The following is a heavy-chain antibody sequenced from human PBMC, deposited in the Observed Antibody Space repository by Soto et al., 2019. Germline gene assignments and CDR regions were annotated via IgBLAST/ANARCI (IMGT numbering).Heavy chain of an antibody. CDR2: ISSSSSTI. Sequence: GGSLRLSCAASGFTFSSYSMNWVRQAPGKGLEWVSYISSSSSTIYYADSVKGRFTISRDNAKNSLYLQMNSLRAEDTAVYYCARLGWFGELGWFDPWGQGTLVTVSS. CDR3: ARLGWFGELGWFDP. D-gene: IGHD3-10*01. V-gene: IGHV3-48*01. CDR1: GFTFSSYS. J-gene: IGHJ5*02.